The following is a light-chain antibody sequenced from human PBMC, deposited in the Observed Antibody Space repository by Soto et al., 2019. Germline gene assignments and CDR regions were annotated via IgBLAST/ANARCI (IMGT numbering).Light chain of an antibody. Sequence: DIQMTQSPSSLSASLGDRVTITCRASQDISTYLNWYQQKPGKAPNLLIYTVPNLESGVPSRFSGSASATVFTLTIRALQPEDIATYYSQQYNSLPYTFGQGTRLEIE. V-gene: IGKV1-33*01. CDR1: QDISTY. J-gene: IGKJ2*01. CDR2: TVP. CDR3: QQYNSLPYT.